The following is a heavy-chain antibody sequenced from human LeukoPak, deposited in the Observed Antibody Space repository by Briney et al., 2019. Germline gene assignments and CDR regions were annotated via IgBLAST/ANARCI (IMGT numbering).Heavy chain of an antibody. CDR3: AKGSDYDSSGSFYFDY. CDR2: ISGSGDNT. D-gene: IGHD3-22*01. J-gene: IGHJ4*02. Sequence: GGSLRLSCAASGFTFSSYAMSWVRQAPGKGLEWVSGISGSGDNTYYADSVKGRFTISKDNSKNTLYVQVNSLGTEDTAAYYCAKGSDYDSSGSFYFDYWGQGTLVTVSS. V-gene: IGHV3-23*01. CDR1: GFTFSSYA.